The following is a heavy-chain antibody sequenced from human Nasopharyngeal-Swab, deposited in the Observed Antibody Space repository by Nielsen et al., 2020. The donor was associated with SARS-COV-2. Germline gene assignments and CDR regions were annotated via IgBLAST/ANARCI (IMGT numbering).Heavy chain of an antibody. J-gene: IGHJ6*03. CDR1: GYSISSGYY. D-gene: IGHD4-11*01. V-gene: IGHV4-38-2*01. Sequence: SQTRSLTGAVSGYSISSGYYWGWIRQPPGKGLEWIGSIYHSGSTYYNPSLKSRVTISVDTSKNQFSLKLSSVTAADTAVYYCARRTRYSNYAYYYMDVWGKGTTVTVSS. CDR2: IYHSGST. CDR3: ARRTRYSNYAYYYMDV.